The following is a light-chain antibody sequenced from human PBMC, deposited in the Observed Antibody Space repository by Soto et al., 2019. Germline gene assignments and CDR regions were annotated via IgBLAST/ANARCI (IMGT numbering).Light chain of an antibody. V-gene: IGLV1-36*01. CDR1: SSNIGNNA. CDR3: AAWDDSLNGQV. CDR2: YDD. J-gene: IGLJ2*01. Sequence: QSVLTQPPSVSEAPRQRVTISCSGSSSNIGNNAVNWYQQLPGKAPKLLIYYDDLLPSGVSDRFSGSKSGTSASLAISGLKYEDEADYYCAAWDDSLNGQVFGGGTKLTVL.